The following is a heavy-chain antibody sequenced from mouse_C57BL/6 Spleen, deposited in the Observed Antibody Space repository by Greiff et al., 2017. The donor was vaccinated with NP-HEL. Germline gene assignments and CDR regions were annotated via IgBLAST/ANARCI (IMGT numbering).Heavy chain of an antibody. Sequence: EVQVVESGGGLVKPGGSLKLSCAASGFTFSDYGMHWVRQAPEKGLEWVAYISSGSSTIYYADTVKGRVTISRDNAKNTLFLQMTSLRSEDTAMYYCARRSYFYWYFDVWGTGTTVTVSS. CDR2: ISSGSSTI. J-gene: IGHJ1*03. D-gene: IGHD1-1*01. V-gene: IGHV5-17*01. CDR1: GFTFSDYG. CDR3: ARRSYFYWYFDV.